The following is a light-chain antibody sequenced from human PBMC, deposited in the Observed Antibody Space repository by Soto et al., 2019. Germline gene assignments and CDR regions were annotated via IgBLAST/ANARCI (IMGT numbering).Light chain of an antibody. CDR2: GNN. Sequence: HSVLTQPPSVSGAPGQRVTISCTGSSSNIGAGYDVQWYQQLPGTAPKLLMYGNNNRPSGVPDRFSGSKSGTSASLAITGLQAEDEADYYCQSYDSSLSAVVFGGGTKLTVL. V-gene: IGLV1-40*01. CDR3: QSYDSSLSAVV. J-gene: IGLJ2*01. CDR1: SSNIGAGYD.